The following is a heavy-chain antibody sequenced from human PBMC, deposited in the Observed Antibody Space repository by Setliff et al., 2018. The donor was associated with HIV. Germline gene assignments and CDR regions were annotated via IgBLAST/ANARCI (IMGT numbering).Heavy chain of an antibody. V-gene: IGHV4-59*02. J-gene: IGHJ3*02. CDR3: ARDTNYGDNIWAFDM. D-gene: IGHD4-17*01. CDR2: IHHGGTT. Sequence: SETLSLTCSVTGESVSKHFWSWIRQPPGKGLEWIGEIHHGGTTNYNPSLKSRLSILLDKSNNQLSLKVTSVTAADTAVYYCARDTNYGDNIWAFDMWGQGTKVTVSS. CDR1: GESVSKHF.